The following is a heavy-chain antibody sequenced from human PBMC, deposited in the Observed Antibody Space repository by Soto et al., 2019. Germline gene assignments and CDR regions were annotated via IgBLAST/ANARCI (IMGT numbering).Heavy chain of an antibody. CDR2: ISYSGST. V-gene: IGHV4-31*03. CDR3: TMGDY. Sequence: QVQLQESGPGLVKPSQTLSLTCTVSGDSMTTVGYYWTWIRQHPGQGLEWIGFISYSGSTYYSSSPKGRVAISADTSKHQFSLKLNSVTAADTAVYYCTMGDYWGQGTLVTVSS. J-gene: IGHJ4*02. CDR1: GDSMTTVGYY. D-gene: IGHD3-16*01.